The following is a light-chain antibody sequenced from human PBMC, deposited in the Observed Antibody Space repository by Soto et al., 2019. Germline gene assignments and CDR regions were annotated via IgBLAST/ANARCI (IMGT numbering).Light chain of an antibody. CDR3: QVWDTTTYHVV. V-gene: IGLV3-21*02. Sequence: SYELTQPPSLSVAPGQTARITCGGNNIGSKSVHWYQQKPGQAPVLVVHDDSDRPSGIPERFSGSNSGNTATLTITRVEDGDEADYYCQVWDTTTYHVVFGGGTKLTVL. CDR1: NIGSKS. CDR2: DDS. J-gene: IGLJ3*02.